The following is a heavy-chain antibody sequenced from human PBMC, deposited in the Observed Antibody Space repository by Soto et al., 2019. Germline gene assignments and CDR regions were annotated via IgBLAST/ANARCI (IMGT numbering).Heavy chain of an antibody. CDR2: IYYSGST. CDR1: GGSISSYY. D-gene: IGHD3-10*01. Sequence: ETLSLTCTVSGGSISSYYWSWIRQPPGKGLEWIGYIYYSGSTNYNPSLKSRVTISVDTSKNQFSLRLNSVTAADTAVYYCARRWGGTFDIWGQGKMVTVS. V-gene: IGHV4-59*08. CDR3: ARRWGGTFDI. J-gene: IGHJ3*02.